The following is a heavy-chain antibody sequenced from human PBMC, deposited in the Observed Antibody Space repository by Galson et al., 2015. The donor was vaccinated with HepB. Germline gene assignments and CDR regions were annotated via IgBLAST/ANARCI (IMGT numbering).Heavy chain of an antibody. CDR3: AKWDGYGDH. V-gene: IGHV3-23*01. J-gene: IGHJ4*02. Sequence: SLRLSCAASGFTFSNYGMTWIRQAPGKGLEWVSGISGSGSNTYDADSVKGRFTISRDNSKNMLYLQMNSLRAEDTAVYYCAKWDGYGDHWGQGTLVTVSS. D-gene: IGHD3-22*01. CDR2: ISGSGSNT. CDR1: GFTFSNYG.